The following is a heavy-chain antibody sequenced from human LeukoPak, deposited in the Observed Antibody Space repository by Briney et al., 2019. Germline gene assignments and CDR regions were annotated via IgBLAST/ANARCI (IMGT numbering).Heavy chain of an antibody. J-gene: IGHJ4*02. D-gene: IGHD1-1*01. CDR2: INAYNDNT. CDR1: GYSFTSYG. CDR3: ARAPRLEIRYNWNGPYYFDY. Sequence: GASVKVSCKASGYSFTSYGISWVRQAPGQGLEWMGWINAYNDNTDYAQKLQGRVTMTTDTSTSTAYMELRSLRSDDTAVYYCARAPRLEIRYNWNGPYYFDYWGQGTLVTVSS. V-gene: IGHV1-18*01.